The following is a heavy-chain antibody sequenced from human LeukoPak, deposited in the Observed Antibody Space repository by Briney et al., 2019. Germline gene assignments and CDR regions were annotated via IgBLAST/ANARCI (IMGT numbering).Heavy chain of an antibody. V-gene: IGHV4-39*01. CDR1: GGSISSRYY. J-gene: IGHJ4*02. D-gene: IGHD2-15*01. CDR3: ARQGEHCDGGSCFPFHY. Sequence: PSETLSLTCTVSGGSISSRYYWGWVRPPPGKGLEWIGTVYYSGRTYYNPSLKSLLTISVDTSKNQFSLKLNSVTAADTAIYYCARQGEHCDGGSCFPFHYWGQGTLVTVSS. CDR2: VYYSGRT.